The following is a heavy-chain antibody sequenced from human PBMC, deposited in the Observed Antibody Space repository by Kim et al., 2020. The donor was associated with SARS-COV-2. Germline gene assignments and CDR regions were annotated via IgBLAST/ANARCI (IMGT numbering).Heavy chain of an antibody. J-gene: IGHJ4*02. V-gene: IGHV3-64D*09. CDR1: GFTFSSYA. D-gene: IGHD5-18*01. CDR2: ISSNGGST. Sequence: GGSLRLSCSASGFTFSSYAMHWVRQAPGKGLEYVSAISSNGGSTYYADSVKGRFTISRDNSKNTLYLQMSSLRAEDTAVYYCVKDSRSRRGYSYGYYFDYWGQGTLVTVSS. CDR3: VKDSRSRRGYSYGYYFDY.